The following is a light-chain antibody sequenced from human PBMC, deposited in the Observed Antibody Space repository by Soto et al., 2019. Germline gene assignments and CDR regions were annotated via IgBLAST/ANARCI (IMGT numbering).Light chain of an antibody. CDR3: CSYASSSTYV. J-gene: IGLJ1*01. CDR1: SSDVGSYNL. Sequence: QSVLTQPASVSGSPGQSITIFCTGTSSDVGSYNLVSWYQQHPGKAPKLMICEVSRRPSGVANRFSGSKSGNTASLTISGLQTEDEADYYCCSYASSSTYVFGTGTKVTVL. CDR2: EVS. V-gene: IGLV2-23*02.